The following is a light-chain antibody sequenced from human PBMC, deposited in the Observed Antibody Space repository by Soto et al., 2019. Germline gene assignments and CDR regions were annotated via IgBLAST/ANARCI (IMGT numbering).Light chain of an antibody. CDR3: QQRHMWPIT. CDR1: QSVSSN. V-gene: IGKV3-15*01. CDR2: GAS. J-gene: IGKJ5*01. Sequence: EIVMTQSPATLSVSPGERVTLSCRASQSVSSNLAWYQQKVGQAPRLLIYGASTRATGIPARFSGSGSGTEFTLTISSLEPEDSAVYYCQQRHMWPITFGQGTRLEIK.